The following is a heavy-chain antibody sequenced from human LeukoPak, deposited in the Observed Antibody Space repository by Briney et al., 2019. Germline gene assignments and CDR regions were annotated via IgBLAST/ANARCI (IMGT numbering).Heavy chain of an antibody. D-gene: IGHD2-21*02. J-gene: IGHJ4*02. CDR2: ISGSGGST. CDR3: AKWPSLRGGNSDWYFDY. V-gene: IGHV3-23*01. CDR1: GFTFSSYA. Sequence: GGSLRLSCAASGFTFSSYATSWVRQAPGKGLEWVSAISGSGGSTYYADSVKGRFTISRDNSKNTLYLQMNSLRAEDTAVYYCAKWPSLRGGNSDWYFDYWGQGTLVTVSS.